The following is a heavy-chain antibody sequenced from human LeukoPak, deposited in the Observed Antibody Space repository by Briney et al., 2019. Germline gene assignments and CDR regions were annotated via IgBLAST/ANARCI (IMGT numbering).Heavy chain of an antibody. D-gene: IGHD3-22*01. J-gene: IGHJ5*02. CDR1: RGSISTGVYS. CDR3: ARPYYYDSRIDP. CDR2: MYYSDST. Sequence: PQTPSVTCTVPRGSISTGVYSWSCISHPPRKGLEWLTYMYYSDSTYYNRSLKSRVTMSADTSKNQLSLKLSSVTAADTAVYYCARPYYYDSRIDPWGQGILVTVSS. V-gene: IGHV4-30-4*01.